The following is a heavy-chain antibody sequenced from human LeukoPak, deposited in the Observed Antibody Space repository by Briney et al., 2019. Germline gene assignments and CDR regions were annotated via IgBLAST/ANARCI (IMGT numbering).Heavy chain of an antibody. V-gene: IGHV4-59*01. CDR1: GGSISRDY. Sequence: SVTLSLTCTVSGGSISRDYWSWIRQPPGKGLEWIGYIDYAGRTNYNPSLKSRVTISVDTSKNQFSLKLSSVTAADTAVYYCARDRPGGSSLDYWGQGTLVTVSS. D-gene: IGHD6-13*01. J-gene: IGHJ4*02. CDR3: ARDRPGGSSLDY. CDR2: IDYAGRT.